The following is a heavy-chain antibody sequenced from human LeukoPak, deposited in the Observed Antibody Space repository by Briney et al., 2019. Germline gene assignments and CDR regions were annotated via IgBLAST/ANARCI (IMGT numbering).Heavy chain of an antibody. V-gene: IGHV3-23*01. J-gene: IGHJ4*02. D-gene: IGHD3-10*01. CDR3: AKDTSRSYGSGSPVFDY. Sequence: GGSLRLSCAASGFTFSSYAMSWVRQAPGKGLEWVSAISGSGVSTYYADSVKGRFTISRDNSKNTLYLQMNSLRAEDTAVYYCAKDTSRSYGSGSPVFDYWGQGTLATVSS. CDR1: GFTFSSYA. CDR2: ISGSGVST.